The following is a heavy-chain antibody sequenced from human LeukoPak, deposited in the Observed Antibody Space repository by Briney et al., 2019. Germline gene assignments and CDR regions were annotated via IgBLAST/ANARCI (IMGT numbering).Heavy chain of an antibody. CDR2: ISSSSSYI. CDR3: ARDEGGLGELLGYYYGMDV. CDR1: GFTFSSYS. J-gene: IGHJ6*02. V-gene: IGHV3-21*01. D-gene: IGHD1-26*01. Sequence: SGGSLSLSCAASGFTFSSYSMNWVRQAPGKGLEWVSSISSSSSYIYYADSVKGRFTISRDNAKNSLYLQMNSLRAEDTAVYYCARDEGGLGELLGYYYGMDVWGQGTTVTVSS.